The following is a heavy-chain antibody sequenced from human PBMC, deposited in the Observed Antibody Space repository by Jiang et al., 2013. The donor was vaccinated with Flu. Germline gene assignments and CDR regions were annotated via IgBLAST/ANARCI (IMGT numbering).Heavy chain of an antibody. CDR2: IDWDDDK. CDR1: GFSLSTSGMC. Sequence: VIPTQTLTLTCTFSGFSLSTSGMCVSWIRQPPGKALEWLARIDWDDDKYYSTSLKTRLSLSKDTSKAQVVLTMTDMDPVDTATYYCARIVMTTLTSLPYGMDVWGQGTTVTVSS. D-gene: IGHD4-17*01. V-gene: IGHV2-70*11. CDR3: ARIVMTTLTSLPYGMDV. J-gene: IGHJ6*02.